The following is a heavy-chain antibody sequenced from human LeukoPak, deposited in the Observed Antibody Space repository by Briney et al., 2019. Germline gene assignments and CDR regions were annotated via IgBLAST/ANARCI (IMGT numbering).Heavy chain of an antibody. CDR3: ATEGDYGGNSGAFDI. V-gene: IGHV1-24*01. Sequence: ASVKVSCKVSGCTLTELSMHWVRQAPGKGLEWMGGFDPEDGETIYAQKFQGRVTMTEDTSTDTAYMELSSLRSEDTAVYYCATEGDYGGNSGAFDIWGQGTMVTVSS. CDR1: GCTLTELS. CDR2: FDPEDGET. J-gene: IGHJ3*02. D-gene: IGHD4-23*01.